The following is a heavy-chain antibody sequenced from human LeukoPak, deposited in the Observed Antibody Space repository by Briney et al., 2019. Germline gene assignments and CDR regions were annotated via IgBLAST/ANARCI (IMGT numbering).Heavy chain of an antibody. V-gene: IGHV3-48*02. CDR3: ADGYSDGFSC. J-gene: IGHJ4*02. CDR1: GFTFSSFA. CDR2: ISSSSSTI. D-gene: IGHD5-18*01. Sequence: GGSLGLSCAASGFTFSSFAMNWVRQAPGKGLEWVSYISSSSSTIYYVDSVKGRFTISRDNAKNALYLQMNSLRDEDTAVSYCADGYSDGFSCWGEGNLVPVSS.